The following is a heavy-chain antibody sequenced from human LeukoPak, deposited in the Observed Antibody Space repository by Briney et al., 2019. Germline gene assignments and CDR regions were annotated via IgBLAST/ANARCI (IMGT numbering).Heavy chain of an antibody. CDR3: ARDQPKYYYDSSGALGY. D-gene: IGHD3-22*01. Sequence: GASVKVSCKASGYIFTNYYLYWVRQAPGQGLEWMGIINPSGGSTSYAQKFQGRVTMTRDMSTSTVYMELSSLRSEDTAVYYCARDQPKYYYDSSGALGYWGQGTLVTVSS. V-gene: IGHV1-46*01. CDR2: INPSGGST. J-gene: IGHJ4*02. CDR1: GYIFTNYY.